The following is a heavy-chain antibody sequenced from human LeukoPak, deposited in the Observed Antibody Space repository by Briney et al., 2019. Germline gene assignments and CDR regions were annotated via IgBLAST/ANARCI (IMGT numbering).Heavy chain of an antibody. J-gene: IGHJ5*02. CDR1: GGSISSSSYY. Sequence: PSETLSLTCTVSGGSISSSSYYWGWIRQPPGKGLEWIGYIYYSGTAYYNPSLKSRVTMSVDTSKKQFSLKLSSVTAADTAVYYCARGESGYDFWSGYADNNWFDPWGQGTLVTVSS. CDR3: ARGESGYDFWSGYADNNWFDP. V-gene: IGHV4-61*05. CDR2: IYYSGTA. D-gene: IGHD3-3*01.